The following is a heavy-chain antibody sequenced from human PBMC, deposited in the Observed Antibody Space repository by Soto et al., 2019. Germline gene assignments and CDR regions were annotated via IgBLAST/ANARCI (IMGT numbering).Heavy chain of an antibody. V-gene: IGHV1-18*01. CDR1: GYTFTSYG. D-gene: IGHD6-19*01. CDR2: ISAYNGNT. CDR3: ARDRIRGIAVAGKKNWFDP. J-gene: IGHJ5*02. Sequence: GASVKVSCKASGYTFTSYGISWVRQAPGQGLEWVGWISAYNGNTNYAQKLQGRVTMTTDTSTSTAYMELRSLRSDDTAVYYCARDRIRGIAVAGKKNWFDPWGQGTLVTVSS.